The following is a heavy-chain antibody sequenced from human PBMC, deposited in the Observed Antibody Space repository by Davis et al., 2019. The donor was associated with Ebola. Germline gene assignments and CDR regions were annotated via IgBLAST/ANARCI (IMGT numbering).Heavy chain of an antibody. CDR2: IWYDGSRK. J-gene: IGHJ4*02. V-gene: IGHV3-33*01. CDR1: GFNFRSYG. CDR3: AIPDCSGANCYSVYIKN. Sequence: GGSLRLSCAASGFNFRSYGMHWVRQAPDKGLEWVAVIWYDGSRKYYGDSVKGRFTISRDNSNNLLYLQMSSLRAEDTAVYYCAIPDCSGANCYSVYIKNWGQGTLVTVSS. D-gene: IGHD2-15*01.